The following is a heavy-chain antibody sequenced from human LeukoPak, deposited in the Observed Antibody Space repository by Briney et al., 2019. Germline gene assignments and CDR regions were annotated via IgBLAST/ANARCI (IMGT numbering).Heavy chain of an antibody. CDR1: GFTFSSYE. J-gene: IGHJ2*01. CDR2: ISYDGSNK. Sequence: GGSLRLSCAASGFTFSSYEMNWVRQAPGKGLEWVAVISYDGSNKYYADSVKGRFTISRDNSKNTLYLQMNSLRAEDTAVYYCAKDLSYGDYGVFDLWGRGTLVTVSS. D-gene: IGHD4-17*01. CDR3: AKDLSYGDYGVFDL. V-gene: IGHV3-30*18.